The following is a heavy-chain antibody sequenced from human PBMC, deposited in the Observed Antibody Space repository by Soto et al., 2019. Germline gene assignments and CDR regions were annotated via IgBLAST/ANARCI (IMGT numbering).Heavy chain of an antibody. D-gene: IGHD1-1*01. Sequence: ESGGGLVKPGGSLRLSCVASGFTLSSYSILWVRQAPGEGLGWVSSLSSSSNYIHYADSVKGRFTGSRDNAKNSLYLQMSSLRAEDTVVYYCARGTQTTIWQRPGVGYWGHGTLVIVSS. V-gene: IGHV3-21*01. CDR3: ARGTQTTIWQRPGVGY. J-gene: IGHJ4*01. CDR2: LSSSSNYI. CDR1: GFTLSSYS.